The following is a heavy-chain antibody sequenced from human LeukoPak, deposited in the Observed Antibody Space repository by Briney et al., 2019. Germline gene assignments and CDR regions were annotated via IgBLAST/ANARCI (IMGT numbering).Heavy chain of an antibody. CDR1: GFTFSNAW. CDR2: IKSKTDGGTT. Sequence: GGSLRLSCAASGFTFSNAWMSWVLQAPGKGLEWVGRIKSKTDGGTTDYAAPVKGRFTISRDDSKNTLYLQMNSLKTEDTAVYYRTTDRAYCGGDCYPYYYYMDVWGKGTTVTVSS. D-gene: IGHD2-21*01. V-gene: IGHV3-15*01. J-gene: IGHJ6*03. CDR3: TTDRAYCGGDCYPYYYYMDV.